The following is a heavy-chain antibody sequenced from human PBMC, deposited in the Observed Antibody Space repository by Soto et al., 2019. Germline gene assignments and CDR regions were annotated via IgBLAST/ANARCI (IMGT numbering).Heavy chain of an antibody. V-gene: IGHV3-23*01. J-gene: IGHJ4*02. CDR3: GTRYSERHFNY. D-gene: IGHD1-1*01. Sequence: GRSRRLPCSPSGFTLSSYAMRWVSQAQGKGVGWVSGISGSGGTTDYADSVKGRLTISRTKYKNTLHQQINTQRAEDTALEYCGTRYSERHFNYWGQGTMVTVCS. CDR1: GFTLSSYA. CDR2: ISGSGGTT.